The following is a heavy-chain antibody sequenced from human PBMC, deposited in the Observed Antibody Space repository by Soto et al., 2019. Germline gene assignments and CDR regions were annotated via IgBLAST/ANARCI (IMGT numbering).Heavy chain of an antibody. Sequence: QVQLVESGGGVVQPGRSLRLSCAASGFTFSSYGMHWVRQAPGKGLEWVAVISYDGSNKYYADSVKGRFTISRDNSKNTLYLQMNSLRAEDTAVYYCAKDRDIVVVVAAFDYWGQRTLVTVSS. J-gene: IGHJ4*02. CDR3: AKDRDIVVVVAAFDY. V-gene: IGHV3-30*18. D-gene: IGHD2-15*01. CDR1: GFTFSSYG. CDR2: ISYDGSNK.